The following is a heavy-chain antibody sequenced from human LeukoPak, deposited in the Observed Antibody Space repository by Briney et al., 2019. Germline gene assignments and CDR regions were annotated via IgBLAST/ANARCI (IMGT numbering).Heavy chain of an antibody. CDR1: GFTFSSYS. CDR3: ARVGANEERYFDWLLFH. Sequence: AGGSLRLSCAASGFTFSSYSMNWVRQAPGKGLEWVSSISSSSSYIYYADSVKGRFTISRDNAKNSLYLQMNSLRAEDTAVYYCARVGANEERYFDWLLFHWGQGTLVTVSS. CDR2: ISSSSSYI. D-gene: IGHD3-9*01. V-gene: IGHV3-21*01. J-gene: IGHJ4*02.